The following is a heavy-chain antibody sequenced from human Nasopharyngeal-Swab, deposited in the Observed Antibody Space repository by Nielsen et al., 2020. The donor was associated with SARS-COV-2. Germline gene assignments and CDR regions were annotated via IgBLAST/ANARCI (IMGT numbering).Heavy chain of an antibody. J-gene: IGHJ4*02. CDR3: TRGVPDFGY. CDR2: MTPNNGST. Sequence: ASVKVSCTASGYTFTTYDINWLRQATGQGLEWMGWMTPNNGSTGYAQKFQGRVTLTWDTSIRTAYMELSSLRSEDTAVYYCTRGVPDFGYWGQGTLVTVSS. CDR1: GYTFTTYD. V-gene: IGHV1-8*01.